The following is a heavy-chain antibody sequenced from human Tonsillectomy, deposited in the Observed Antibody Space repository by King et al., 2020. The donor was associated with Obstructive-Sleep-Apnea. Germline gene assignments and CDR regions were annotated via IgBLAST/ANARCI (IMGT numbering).Heavy chain of an antibody. J-gene: IGHJ4*02. D-gene: IGHD6-19*01. CDR3: AREFISDYSSGWAPSY. V-gene: IGHV3-74*01. CDR1: GFTFSSYW. CDR2: INIDGSST. Sequence: VQLVESGGGLVQPGGSLRLSCAASGFTFSSYWMHWVRQAPGKGLVWVSRINIDGSSTSYADSVKGRFTISRDNAKNTLYLQMNSRRAEDTAVYYCAREFISDYSSGWAPSYWGQGTLVTVSS.